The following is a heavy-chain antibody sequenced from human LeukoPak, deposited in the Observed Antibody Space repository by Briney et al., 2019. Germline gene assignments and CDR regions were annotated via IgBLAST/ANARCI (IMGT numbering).Heavy chain of an antibody. CDR1: GFTFSSYS. V-gene: IGHV3-21*01. D-gene: IGHD1-26*01. J-gene: IGHJ6*04. Sequence: GGSLRLSCAASGFTFSSYSMNWVRQAPGKGLEWVSSISSSSSYIYYADSLKGRFTISRDNSKNMLYLQVNSVTADDTAVYYCAKDPGDSVRGYWGKGTTVIVSS. CDR2: ISSSSSYI. CDR3: AKDPGDSVRGY.